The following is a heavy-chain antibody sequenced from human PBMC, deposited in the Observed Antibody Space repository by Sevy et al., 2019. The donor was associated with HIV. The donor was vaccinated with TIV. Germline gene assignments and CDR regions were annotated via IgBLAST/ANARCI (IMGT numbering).Heavy chain of an antibody. CDR3: AGYYYGSGSRAFDI. D-gene: IGHD3-10*01. CDR2: INPIFGTA. Sequence: ASVKVSCKASGGTFSSYAISWVRQAPGQGLEWMGGINPIFGTAKYAQKFQGRVTITADESTSTAYMELSSLRSEDTAVYYCAGYYYGSGSRAFDIWVQGTMVPVSS. V-gene: IGHV1-69*13. J-gene: IGHJ3*02. CDR1: GGTFSSYA.